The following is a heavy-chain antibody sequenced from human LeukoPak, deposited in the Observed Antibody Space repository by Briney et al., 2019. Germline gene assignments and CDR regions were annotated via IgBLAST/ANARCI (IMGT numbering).Heavy chain of an antibody. Sequence: SESLSLTCTVSGGSISSYYWSWIRQPPGKGLEWIGCIYYSGSTNYNPSLKSRVTISVEKPKNQFSLKLTSVTAADTAVYYCARHSAAAGRFDYWGQGTLVTVSS. V-gene: IGHV4-59*08. CDR1: GGSISSYY. J-gene: IGHJ4*02. CDR3: ARHSAAAGRFDY. CDR2: IYYSGST. D-gene: IGHD6-13*01.